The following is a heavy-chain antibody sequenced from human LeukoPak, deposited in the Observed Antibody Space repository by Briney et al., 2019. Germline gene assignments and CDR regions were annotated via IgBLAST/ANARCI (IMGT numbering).Heavy chain of an antibody. CDR2: IYHTGST. D-gene: IGHD6-13*01. CDR3: ARHAFIAHYYFDY. CDR1: GASISSGSYS. V-gene: IGHV4-30-2*03. J-gene: IGHJ4*02. Sequence: SETLSLTCTVSGASISSGSYSSSWIRQPLGEGLEWIGYIYHTGSTYYNPSLKGRVTISVDTSKNQFSLKLSSVTAADTAVYYCARHAFIAHYYFDYWGQGTLVTVSS.